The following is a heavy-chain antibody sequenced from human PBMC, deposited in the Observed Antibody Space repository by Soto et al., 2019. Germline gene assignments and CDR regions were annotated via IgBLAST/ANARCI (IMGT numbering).Heavy chain of an antibody. V-gene: IGHV4-59*08. CDR2: IYYSGST. Sequence: ASETLSLTCTVSGGSISSYYWSWIRQPPGKGLEWIGYIYYSGSTNYNPSLKSRVTISVDTSKNQFSLKLSSVTAADTAVYYCARHVSGYCSGGSCYARFAYWGQGTLVTGSS. J-gene: IGHJ4*02. CDR1: GGSISSYY. CDR3: ARHVSGYCSGGSCYARFAY. D-gene: IGHD2-15*01.